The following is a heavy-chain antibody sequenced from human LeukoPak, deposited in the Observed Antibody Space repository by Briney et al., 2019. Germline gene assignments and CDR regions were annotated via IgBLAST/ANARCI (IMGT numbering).Heavy chain of an antibody. Sequence: PGGSLRLSCAVSGFTFNTYWMSWVRQAPGKGLESVANIKEDGSEKHYGDSVRGRFTISRDNAKNSLYLRMNSLRAEDTALYFCARDTYDSSGYHFYYMDVWGKGTTVTVSS. D-gene: IGHD3-22*01. CDR3: ARDTYDSSGYHFYYMDV. CDR1: GFTFNTYW. CDR2: IKEDGSEK. J-gene: IGHJ6*03. V-gene: IGHV3-7*01.